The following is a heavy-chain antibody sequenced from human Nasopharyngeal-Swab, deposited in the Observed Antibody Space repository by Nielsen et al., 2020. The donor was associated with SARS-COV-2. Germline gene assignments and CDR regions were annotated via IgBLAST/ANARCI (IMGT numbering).Heavy chain of an antibody. CDR2: IYPGDSDT. D-gene: IGHD2-2*01. V-gene: IGHV5-51*01. Sequence: GESLKISCKGSGYSFTSYWIGWVRQMPGKGLEWMGIIYPGDSDTRYSPSFQGQVTISADKSISTAYLQWISLKASDTDMYYCARFYCSSTSCPDYYGMDVWGKGTTVTVS. CDR3: ARFYCSSTSCPDYYGMDV. CDR1: GYSFTSYW. J-gene: IGHJ6*04.